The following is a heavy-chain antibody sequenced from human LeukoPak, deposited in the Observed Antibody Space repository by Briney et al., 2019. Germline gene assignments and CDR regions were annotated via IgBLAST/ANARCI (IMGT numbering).Heavy chain of an antibody. CDR1: GFTHRNYS. CDR2: ISSSSSYI. D-gene: IGHD3-22*01. Sequence: PGGSLRLFCAASGFTHRNYSMNWVRQAPGKGLEWVSSISSSSSYIYYADSMKGRFTISRDNAKNSLYLQMNSLRAEDTAVYYCARDLYYDGSGGDLWGRGTLVTVSS. V-gene: IGHV3-21*06. CDR3: ARDLYYDGSGGDL. J-gene: IGHJ2*01.